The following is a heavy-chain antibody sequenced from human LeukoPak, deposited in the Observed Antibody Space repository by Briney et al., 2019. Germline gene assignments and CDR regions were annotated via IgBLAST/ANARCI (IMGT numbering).Heavy chain of an antibody. V-gene: IGHV3-7*01. CDR2: IKGDGSEK. CDR3: ARGLEIDYGDYGYFQH. CDR1: GFTFSRRYW. D-gene: IGHD4-17*01. J-gene: IGHJ1*01. Sequence: GGSLRLSCEVSGFTFSRRYWMSWIRQVPGKGLEWLACIKGDGSEKYYVDSVRGRFTVSRDSAKNSLYLQLNSLRVEDSAVYYCARGLEIDYGDYGYFQHWGQGTLVTVSS.